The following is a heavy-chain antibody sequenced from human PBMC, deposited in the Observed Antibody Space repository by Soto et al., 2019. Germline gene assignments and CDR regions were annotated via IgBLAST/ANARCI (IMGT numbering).Heavy chain of an antibody. CDR1: GGSFRSSY. CDR3: ARHKSPFPPSSYDY. J-gene: IGHJ4*02. V-gene: IGHV4-59*01. Sequence: SETLSLTCSVSGGSFRSSYWSWIRQPPGKGLEWIGYIYYSGTTNSNPSLKSRVTISADTSKSQFSLRLSSVTAADTAVYYCARHKSPFPPSSYDYWGQGILVTVSS. CDR2: IYYSGTT. D-gene: IGHD6-13*01.